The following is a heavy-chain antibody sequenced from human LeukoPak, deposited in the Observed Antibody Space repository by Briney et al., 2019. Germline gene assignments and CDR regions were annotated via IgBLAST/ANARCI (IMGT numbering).Heavy chain of an antibody. V-gene: IGHV3-21*01. J-gene: IGHJ4*02. CDR2: ISSSSSYI. CDR3: ARDAGYSYGSFDY. CDR1: GFTFSSYS. D-gene: IGHD5-18*01. Sequence: GSLRLSCAASGFTFSSYSMNWVRQAPGEGLEWVSSISSSSSYIYYADSVKGRFTISRDNAMNSLYLQMNSLRAEDTAMYYCARDAGYSYGSFDYWGQGTLVTVSS.